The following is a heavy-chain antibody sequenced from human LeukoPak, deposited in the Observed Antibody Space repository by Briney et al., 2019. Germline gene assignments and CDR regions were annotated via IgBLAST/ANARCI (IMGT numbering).Heavy chain of an antibody. CDR1: GFTFNTYS. Sequence: GGSLRLSCAASGFTFNTYSMNWVRQAPGKGLEWVSSLTSTSNYIYYADSVKGRFTISRDNAKNSLYLQMNSLRAEDTAVYYCARCRLWGAEFHAFDIWGQGTTVTVSS. D-gene: IGHD3-10*01. CDR2: LTSTSNYI. CDR3: ARCRLWGAEFHAFDI. J-gene: IGHJ3*02. V-gene: IGHV3-21*01.